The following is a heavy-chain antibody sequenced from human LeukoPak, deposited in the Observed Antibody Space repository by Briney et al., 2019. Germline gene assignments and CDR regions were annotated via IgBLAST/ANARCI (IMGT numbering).Heavy chain of an antibody. D-gene: IGHD6-19*01. V-gene: IGHV3-33*01. CDR2: IWYDGSNK. J-gene: IGHJ4*02. CDR1: GFTFSSYG. CDR3: ASAVSSGWPYFDY. Sequence: GGSLRLSCAAPGFTFSSYGMHWVRQAPGKGLEWVAVIWYDGSNKYYADSVKGRFTISRDNSKNTLYLQMNSLRAEDTAVYYCASAVSSGWPYFDYWGQGTLVTVSS.